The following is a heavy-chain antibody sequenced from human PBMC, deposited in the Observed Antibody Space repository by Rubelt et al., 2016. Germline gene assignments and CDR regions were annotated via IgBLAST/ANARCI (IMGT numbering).Heavy chain of an antibody. CDR1: GGSISSSSFY. V-gene: IGHV4-39*07. J-gene: IGHJ4*02. Sequence: QLQLQESGPGLVKPSETLSLTCTVSGGSISSSSFYWGWIRQSPGKGLEWIGTVYYTGNTYYSPSLKSRVTISIDTSNNLFSRRLRSVTAADTALYYCVKMIVGATGDWGQGTQVTVSS. D-gene: IGHD1-26*01. CDR3: VKMIVGATGD. CDR2: VYYTGNT.